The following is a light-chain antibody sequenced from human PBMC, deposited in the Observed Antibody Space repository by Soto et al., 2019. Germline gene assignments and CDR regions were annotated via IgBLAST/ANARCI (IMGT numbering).Light chain of an antibody. CDR1: QSVSSNY. J-gene: IGKJ1*01. Sequence: EIVLTQSPGTLSLSPGERATLSCRASQSVSSNYITWYQQKPGQAPRRLIFGASSRATGIPDRFSGSGSGTDFTLTISRLEPEDFAVYYCQQYGSSPSTFXQGTKADIK. CDR3: QQYGSSPST. V-gene: IGKV3-20*01. CDR2: GAS.